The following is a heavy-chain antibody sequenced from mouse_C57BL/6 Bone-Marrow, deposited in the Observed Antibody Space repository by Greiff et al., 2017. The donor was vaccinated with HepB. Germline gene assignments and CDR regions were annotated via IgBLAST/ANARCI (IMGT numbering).Heavy chain of an antibody. J-gene: IGHJ1*03. Sequence: VKLMESGPGLVQPSQSLSITCTVSGFSLTSSGVHWVRQSPGKGLEWLGVIWRGRSTDYNAAFMSRLSLTKDNSKSQVFFKMISLQADDTAIYYCAKNWDYGSSHWYFDVWGTGTTVTVSS. CDR2: IWRGRST. CDR1: GFSLTSSG. D-gene: IGHD1-1*01. CDR3: AKNWDYGSSHWYFDV. V-gene: IGHV2-5*01.